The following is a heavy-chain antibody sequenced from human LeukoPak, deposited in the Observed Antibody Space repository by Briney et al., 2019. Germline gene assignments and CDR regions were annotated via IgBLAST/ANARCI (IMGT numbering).Heavy chain of an antibody. Sequence: PSETLSLTCTVSGGSISSGGYYWSWIRQHPGKGLEWIGYIYYSGSTYYNPSLKSRVTISVDTSKNQFSLKLSSVTAADTAVYYCARVTFYSSSWYIPPNNYYYGMDVWGQGTTVTVSS. CDR3: ARVTFYSSSWYIPPNNYYYGMDV. J-gene: IGHJ6*02. CDR2: IYYSGST. D-gene: IGHD6-13*01. CDR1: GGSISSGGYY. V-gene: IGHV4-31*03.